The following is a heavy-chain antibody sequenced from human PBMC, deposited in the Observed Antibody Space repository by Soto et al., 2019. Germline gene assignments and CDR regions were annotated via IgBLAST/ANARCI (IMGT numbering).Heavy chain of an antibody. CDR2: IKPDGSGK. CDR1: GFILSSYW. J-gene: IGHJ3*02. D-gene: IGHD3-3*01. V-gene: IGHV3-7*01. Sequence: EVQLVESGGDFVQPGGSLRLSCVASGFILSSYWMSWVRQAPGKGLEWVANIKPDGSGKYYVESVKGRFTISRDNAKKALNLQMHSLRAEDTAVYYCASNIFFEFLRGYYAFDIWGRGTMVTVSS. CDR3: ASNIFFEFLRGYYAFDI.